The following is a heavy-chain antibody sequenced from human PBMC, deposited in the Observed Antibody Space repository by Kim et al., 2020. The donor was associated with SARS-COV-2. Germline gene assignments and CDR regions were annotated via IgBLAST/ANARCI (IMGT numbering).Heavy chain of an antibody. J-gene: IGHJ5*02. D-gene: IGHD6-6*01. V-gene: IGHV3-53*01. Sequence: GGSLRLSCAASGFTVSSNYMSWVRQAPGKGLEWVSVIYSGGSTYYADSVKGRFTISRDNSKNTLYLQMNSLRAEDTAVYYCARAVRAARSEWFDPWGQGTLVTVSS. CDR3: ARAVRAARSEWFDP. CDR2: IYSGGST. CDR1: GFTVSSNY.